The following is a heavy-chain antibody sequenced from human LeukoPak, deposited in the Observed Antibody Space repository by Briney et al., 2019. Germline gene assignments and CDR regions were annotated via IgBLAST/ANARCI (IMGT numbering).Heavy chain of an antibody. CDR3: AKEKSGYYGSGSYWFDN. V-gene: IGHV3-23*01. CDR2: ISGTGGNT. Sequence: GGSLRLSCAASGFTFSSYAMSWVRQAPGKGLEWVSAISGTGGNTYYADSVKGRFTISRDNSKNTLYLQMNSLRAEDTALYYCAKEKSGYYGSGSYWFDNWGQGTLVTVSS. D-gene: IGHD3-10*01. CDR1: GFTFSSYA. J-gene: IGHJ4*02.